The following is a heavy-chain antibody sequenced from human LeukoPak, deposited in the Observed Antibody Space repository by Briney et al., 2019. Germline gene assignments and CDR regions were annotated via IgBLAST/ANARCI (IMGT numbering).Heavy chain of an antibody. CDR2: IYYSGST. CDR3: ARGHGVTIFGVVITHKGAYYMDI. Sequence: SETLSLTCTVSGGSISSSSHYWGWIRQPPGKGLEWIGSIYYSGSTYYNPSLKSRVTISVDTSKNQFSLKLSSVTAADTAVYYCARGHGVTIFGVVITHKGAYYMDIWGKGTTVTVSS. J-gene: IGHJ6*03. V-gene: IGHV4-39*07. D-gene: IGHD3-3*01. CDR1: GGSISSSSHY.